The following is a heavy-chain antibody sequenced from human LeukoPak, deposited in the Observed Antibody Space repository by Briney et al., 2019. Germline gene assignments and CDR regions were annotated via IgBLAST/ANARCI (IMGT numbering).Heavy chain of an antibody. CDR1: GFTFSSYA. Sequence: GGSLRLSCAAPGFTFSSYAMHWVRQAPGKGLEWVAVISYDGSNKYYADSVKGRFTISRDNSKNTLYLQMNSLRAEDTAVYYCARDRAAAGRILSPWYWGQGTLVTVSS. D-gene: IGHD6-13*01. CDR3: ARDRAAAGRILSPWY. CDR2: ISYDGSNK. V-gene: IGHV3-30-3*01. J-gene: IGHJ4*02.